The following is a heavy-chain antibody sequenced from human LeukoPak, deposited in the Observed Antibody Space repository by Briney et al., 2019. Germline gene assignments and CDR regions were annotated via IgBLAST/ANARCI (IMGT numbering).Heavy chain of an antibody. J-gene: IGHJ6*02. V-gene: IGHV1-18*01. CDR1: GYTLTTYG. CDR2: VSGYNGHT. CDR3: ATGSITMIRGVICFYYGLDV. D-gene: IGHD3-10*01. Sequence: VASVKVSCKASGYTLTTYGINWVRQAPGQGLEWMGWVSGYNGHTEYQQKFQGRVTMTTDTSTTTAYLDLRGLRPDDTAVYYCATGSITMIRGVICFYYGLDVWGQGTTVTVSS.